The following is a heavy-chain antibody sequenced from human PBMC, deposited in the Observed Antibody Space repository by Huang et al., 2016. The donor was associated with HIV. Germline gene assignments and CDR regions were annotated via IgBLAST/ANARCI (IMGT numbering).Heavy chain of an antibody. V-gene: IGHV3-30-3*01. J-gene: IGHJ6*03. Sequence: QVQLVESGGGVVQPGRSLRLSCAASGFTFSSYSMHWVRQAPGKGLEWVALIAYDGSNKDYADSVKGRFTISRDNSKNTLYLQMNSLRAEDTAVYYCARDAYYDYVWGSYRKYYYYYMDVWGKGTTVTVSS. CDR3: ARDAYYDYVWGSYRKYYYYYMDV. D-gene: IGHD3-16*02. CDR2: IAYDGSNK. CDR1: GFTFSSYS.